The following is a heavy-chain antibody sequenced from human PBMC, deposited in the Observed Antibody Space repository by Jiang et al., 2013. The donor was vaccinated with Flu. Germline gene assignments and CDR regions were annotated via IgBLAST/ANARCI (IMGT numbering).Heavy chain of an antibody. CDR3: AKDRRDGYNNPLDY. D-gene: IGHD5-24*01. CDR1: GFTFSSYG. V-gene: IGHV3-30*18. Sequence: RLSCAASGFTFSSYGMHWVRQAPGKGLEWVAVISYDGSNKYYADSVKGRFTISRDNSKNTLYLQMNSLRAEDTAVYYCAKDRRDGYNNPLDYWGQGTLVTVSS. J-gene: IGHJ4*02. CDR2: ISYDGSNK.